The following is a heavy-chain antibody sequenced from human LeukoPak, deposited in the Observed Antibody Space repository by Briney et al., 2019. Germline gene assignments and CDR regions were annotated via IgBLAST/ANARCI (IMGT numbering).Heavy chain of an antibody. D-gene: IGHD3-22*01. V-gene: IGHV1-69*04. CDR2: IIPILGIA. CDR1: GGTFRSYA. CDR3: ARRLIGYYDSSGYYLDYYGMDV. Sequence: ASVKVSCKASGGTFRSYAISWVRQAPGQGLEWMGRIIPILGIANYAQKFQGRVTITADKSTSTAYMELSSLRSEDTAVYYCARRLIGYYDSSGYYLDYYGMDVWGQGTTVTVSS. J-gene: IGHJ6*02.